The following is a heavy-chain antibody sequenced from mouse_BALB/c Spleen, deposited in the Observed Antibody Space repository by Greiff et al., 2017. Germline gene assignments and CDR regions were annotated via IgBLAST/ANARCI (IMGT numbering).Heavy chain of an antibody. CDR3: ARQGCYGSRRDAMDY. V-gene: IGHV5-12-1*01. CDR1: GFAFSSYD. Sequence: DVKLVESGGGLVKPGGSLKLSCAASGFAFSSYDMSWVRQTPEKRLDWFAYISSGGGSTYYPDTVKGRFTISRDNAKNTLYLHMSSLKSEDTAMYYCARQGCYGSRRDAMDYWGQGTSVTVSS. J-gene: IGHJ4*01. CDR2: ISSGGGST. D-gene: IGHD1-1*01.